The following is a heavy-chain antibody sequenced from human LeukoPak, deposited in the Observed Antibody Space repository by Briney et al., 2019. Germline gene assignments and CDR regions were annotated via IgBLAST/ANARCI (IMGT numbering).Heavy chain of an antibody. J-gene: IGHJ5*02. CDR2: IYYSGST. CDR3: ARRDYGSGSYGS. V-gene: IGHV4-59*08. Sequence: SETLSLTCTVSGGSISGYYWIWIRQPPGRGLEWIGYIYYSGSTNYNPSLKSRVTISLDTSKNQFSLRLTSVTAADTAVYYCARRDYGSGSYGSWGQGTLVTVSS. D-gene: IGHD3-10*01. CDR1: GGSISGYY.